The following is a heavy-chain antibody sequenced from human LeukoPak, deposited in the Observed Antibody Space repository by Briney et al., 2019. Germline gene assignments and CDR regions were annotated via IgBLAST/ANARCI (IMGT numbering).Heavy chain of an antibody. Sequence: SETLSLTCVVSGGSLSTHHWSWIRQSPGRGLEWIGYISDSGSTNYNPSLKSRVTISVDTSKNQFSLMLSSVTAADSAMYYCARHQGSNYGLDVWGQGTTVTVSS. J-gene: IGHJ6*02. V-gene: IGHV4-59*11. CDR3: ARHQGSNYGLDV. D-gene: IGHD6-13*01. CDR2: ISDSGST. CDR1: GGSLSTHH.